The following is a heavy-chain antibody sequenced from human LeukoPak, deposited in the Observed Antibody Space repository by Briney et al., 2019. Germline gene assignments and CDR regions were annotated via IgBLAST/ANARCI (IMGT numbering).Heavy chain of an antibody. D-gene: IGHD3-10*01. J-gene: IGHJ5*02. V-gene: IGHV4-39*07. CDR3: ARSSYYYGSGSYPNWFDP. CDR1: GGSISSSSYY. Sequence: SETLSLTCTVSGGSISSSSYYWGWIRQPPGKGLEWIGSIYYSGSTYYNPSLKSRVTISVDTSKNQFSLKLSSVTAADTAVYYCARSSYYYGSGSYPNWFDPWGQGTLVTVSS. CDR2: IYYSGST.